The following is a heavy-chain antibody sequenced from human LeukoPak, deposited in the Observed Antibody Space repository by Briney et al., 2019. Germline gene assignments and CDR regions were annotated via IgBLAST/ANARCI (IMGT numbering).Heavy chain of an antibody. Sequence: PSQTLSLTCTVSGGSISSGNYCWSWIRQPAGKGLEWIGHIYISGNTNYNPSLKSRVAISVDTSKNQFSLKLSSVTAADTAVYYCARRTFGGVIAYWGQGTLVTVSS. CDR1: GGSISSGNYC. J-gene: IGHJ4*02. V-gene: IGHV4-61*09. CDR2: IYISGNT. CDR3: ARRTFGGVIAY. D-gene: IGHD3-16*02.